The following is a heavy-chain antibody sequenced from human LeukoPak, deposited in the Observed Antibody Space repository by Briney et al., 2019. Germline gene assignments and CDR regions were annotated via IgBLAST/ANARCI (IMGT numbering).Heavy chain of an antibody. CDR2: ISGSGGST. J-gene: IGHJ4*02. CDR3: AKQYDFWSGPDY. Sequence: PGGSLRLSCAVSGFTFSTYSMNWVRQAPGKGLEWVSGISGSGGSTYYADSVKGRFTISRDNSKNTLYLQMNSLRDEDTAVYYCAKQYDFWSGPDYWGQGTLVTVSS. D-gene: IGHD3-3*01. V-gene: IGHV3-23*01. CDR1: GFTFSTYS.